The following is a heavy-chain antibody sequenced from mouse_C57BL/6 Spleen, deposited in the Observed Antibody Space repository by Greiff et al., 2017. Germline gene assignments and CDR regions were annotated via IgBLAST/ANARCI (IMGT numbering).Heavy chain of an antibody. CDR2: ISYDGSN. CDR1: GYPITSGYY. J-gene: IGHJ4*01. V-gene: IGHV3-6*01. CDR3: AKVEVYYAMDY. Sequence: ESGPGLVKPSQSLSLTCSVTGYPITSGYYWKWIRQLPGNKMEWMGYISYDGSNNYNPSLKNRIPLTRDTSKNQFFLKLTSVTSEDTATYYCAKVEVYYAMDYWGQGTSVTVSS.